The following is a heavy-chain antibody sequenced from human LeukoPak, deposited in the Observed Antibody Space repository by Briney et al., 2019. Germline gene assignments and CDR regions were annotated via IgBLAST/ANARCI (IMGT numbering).Heavy chain of an antibody. CDR1: GYTFTGYY. CDR3: ARDPLAGRIGYSSGWYVFNYFDY. V-gene: IGHV1-2*02. Sequence: ASVKVSCKASGYTFTGYYMHWVRQAPGQGLEWMGWINPNSGGTNYAQKFQGRVTMTRDTSISTAYMELSRLRSDGTAVYYCARDPLAGRIGYSSGWYVFNYFDYWGQGTLVTVSS. J-gene: IGHJ4*02. CDR2: INPNSGGT. D-gene: IGHD6-19*01.